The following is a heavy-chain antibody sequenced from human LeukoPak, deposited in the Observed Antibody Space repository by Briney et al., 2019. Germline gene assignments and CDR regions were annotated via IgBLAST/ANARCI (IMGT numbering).Heavy chain of an antibody. D-gene: IGHD3-22*01. V-gene: IGHV3-30-3*01. J-gene: IGHJ4*02. CDR2: ISYDGSNK. CDR1: GFTFSSYA. Sequence: GRSLRLSCAASGFTFSSYAMHWVRQAPGKGLEWVAIISYDGSNKYYADSVKGRFTISRDNSKNTLYLQMNSLRAEDTAVYYCATGITMIVVVNFDYWGQGTLVTVSS. CDR3: ATGITMIVVVNFDY.